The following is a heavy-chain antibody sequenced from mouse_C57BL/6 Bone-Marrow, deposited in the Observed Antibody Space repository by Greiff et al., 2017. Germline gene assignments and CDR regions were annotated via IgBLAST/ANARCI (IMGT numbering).Heavy chain of an antibody. CDR3: ARSHYYGSSHWYFDV. V-gene: IGHV1-82*01. CDR1: GYAFSSSW. J-gene: IGHJ1*03. D-gene: IGHD1-1*01. Sequence: VQLQQSGPELVKPGASVKISCKASGYAFSSSWMNWVKQRPGTGLEWIGRIYPGDGDTNYNGKFKGKATLTADKSSSTAYMQLSSLTSEDSAVYFCARSHYYGSSHWYFDVWGTGTTVTVSS. CDR2: IYPGDGDT.